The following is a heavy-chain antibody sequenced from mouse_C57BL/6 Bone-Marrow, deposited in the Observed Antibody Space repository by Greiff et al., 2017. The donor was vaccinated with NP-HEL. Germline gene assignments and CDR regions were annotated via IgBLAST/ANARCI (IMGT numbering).Heavy chain of an antibody. CDR1: GYTFTSYW. Sequence: QVQLQQPGAELVKPGASVKLSCKASGYTFTSYWMHWVKQRPGQGLEWIGMIHPNSGSTNYNEKFKSKATLTVDKSSSTAYMQLSSLTSEDSAVYYCARPYDHAEDYAMDYWGQGTSVTVSS. D-gene: IGHD2-3*01. CDR2: IHPNSGST. CDR3: ARPYDHAEDYAMDY. V-gene: IGHV1-64*01. J-gene: IGHJ4*01.